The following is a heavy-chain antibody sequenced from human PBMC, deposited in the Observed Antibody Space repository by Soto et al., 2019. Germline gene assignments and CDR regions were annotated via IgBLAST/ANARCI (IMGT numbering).Heavy chain of an antibody. CDR2: ISWNSGTI. CDR1: GFSFDDYA. V-gene: IGHV3-9*01. D-gene: IGHD2-8*02. J-gene: IGHJ6*02. Sequence: EVQVVESGGGLVQPGRSLRLSCAASGFSFDDYAMHWVRQAPGKGLEWVSGISWNSGTIGYADSVKGRFTISRDNANNSRYLKMNSLRAEDTALYYCAKSTGGTANGMGVWGQGTTVTVSS. CDR3: AKSTGGTANGMGV.